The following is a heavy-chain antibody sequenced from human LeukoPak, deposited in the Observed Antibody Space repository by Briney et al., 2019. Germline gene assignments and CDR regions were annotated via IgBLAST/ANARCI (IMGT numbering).Heavy chain of an antibody. CDR1: GFTFSSYS. J-gene: IGHJ6*02. Sequence: GGSLRLSCAASGFTFSSYSMSWVRQAPGKGLEWVSVIYSGGSTYYADSVKGRFTISRDNSKNTLYLQMNSLRAEDTAVYYCARALPMVRGVRGYYGMDVWGQGTTVTVSS. CDR2: IYSGGST. D-gene: IGHD3-10*01. CDR3: ARALPMVRGVRGYYGMDV. V-gene: IGHV3-66*01.